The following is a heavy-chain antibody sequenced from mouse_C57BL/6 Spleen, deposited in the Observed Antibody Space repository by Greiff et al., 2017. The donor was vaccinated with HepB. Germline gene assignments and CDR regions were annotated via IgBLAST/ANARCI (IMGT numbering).Heavy chain of an antibody. CDR3: ARRALITTVAEFAY. Sequence: EVMLVESGGGLVKPGGSLKLSCAASGFTFSDYGMHWVRQAPEKGLEWVAYISSGSSTIYYADTVKGRFTISRDNAKNTLFLQMTSLRSEDTAMYYCARRALITTVAEFAYWGQGTLVTVSA. CDR2: ISSGSSTI. V-gene: IGHV5-17*01. D-gene: IGHD1-1*01. J-gene: IGHJ3*01. CDR1: GFTFSDYG.